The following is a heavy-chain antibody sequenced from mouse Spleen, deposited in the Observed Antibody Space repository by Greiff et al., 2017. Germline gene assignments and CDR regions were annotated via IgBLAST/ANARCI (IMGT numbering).Heavy chain of an antibody. V-gene: IGHV5-9-3*01. CDR1: GFTFSSYA. D-gene: IGHD2-1*01. CDR2: ISSGGSYT. Sequence: EVKLVESGGGLVKPGGSLKLSCAASGFTFSSYAMSWVRQTPEKRLEWVATISSGGSYTYYPDSVKGRFTISRDNAKNTLYLQMSSLRSEDTAMYYCARHEGNLDWFAYWGQGTLVTVSA. J-gene: IGHJ3*01. CDR3: ARHEGNLDWFAY.